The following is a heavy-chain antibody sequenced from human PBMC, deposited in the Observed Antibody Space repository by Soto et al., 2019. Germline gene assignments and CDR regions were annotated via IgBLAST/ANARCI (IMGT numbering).Heavy chain of an antibody. CDR1: GFTFSSYG. CDR2: ISYDGSNK. D-gene: IGHD6-19*01. J-gene: IGHJ4*02. CDR3: AKSVLAGYSSGWPQGVFDY. Sequence: GGSLRLSCAASGFTFSSYGMHWVRQAPGKGLEWVAVISYDGSNKYYADSVKGRFTISRDNSKNTLYLQMNSLRAEDKAVYYCAKSVLAGYSSGWPQGVFDYWGQGTLVTVSS. V-gene: IGHV3-30*18.